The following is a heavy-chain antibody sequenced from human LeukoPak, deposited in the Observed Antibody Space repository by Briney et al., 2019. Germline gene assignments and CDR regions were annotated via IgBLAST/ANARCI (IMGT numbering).Heavy chain of an antibody. CDR1: GGSIDNYY. CDR3: ARGMASMVRGVIILWFDP. V-gene: IGHV4-59*01. J-gene: IGHJ5*02. Sequence: SETLSLTCTVSGGSIDNYYWSWIRQPPGKGLEWIGYIYYSGSTKHNPSLKSRVTISLDTSKNQFSLQLTSVTAADTAVYYCARGMASMVRGVIILWFDPWGQGTLITVSS. D-gene: IGHD3-10*01. CDR2: IYYSGST.